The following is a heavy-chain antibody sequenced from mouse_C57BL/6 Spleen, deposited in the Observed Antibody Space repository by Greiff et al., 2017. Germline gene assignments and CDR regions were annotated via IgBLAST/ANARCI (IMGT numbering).Heavy chain of an antibody. CDR2: IYPSDSET. D-gene: IGHD6-5*01. CDR1: GYTFTSYW. Sequence: VQLQQPGAELVRPGSSVKLSCKASGYTFTSYWMDWVKQRPGQGLEWIGNIYPSDSETHYNQKFKDKATLTVDKSSSTAYMQLSSLTSEDSAVYYCARRQLDYGLDYWGQGTTLTVSS. CDR3: ARRQLDYGLDY. V-gene: IGHV1-61*01. J-gene: IGHJ2*01.